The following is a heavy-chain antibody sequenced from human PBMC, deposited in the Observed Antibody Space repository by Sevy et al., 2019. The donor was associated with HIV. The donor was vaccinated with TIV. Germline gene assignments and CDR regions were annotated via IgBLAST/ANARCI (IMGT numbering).Heavy chain of an antibody. Sequence: ASVKVSGKASGGTFSSYAISWVRQAPGQGVGWMGGIIPIFGTANYAQKFQGRVTITADDSTSTAYMELSSLRSEDTADYYNAGVFEGIDYYGQGTLLTVSS. CDR2: IIPIFGTA. CDR3: AGVFEGIDY. CDR1: GGTFSSYA. J-gene: IGHJ4*02. D-gene: IGHD2-21*01. V-gene: IGHV1-69*13.